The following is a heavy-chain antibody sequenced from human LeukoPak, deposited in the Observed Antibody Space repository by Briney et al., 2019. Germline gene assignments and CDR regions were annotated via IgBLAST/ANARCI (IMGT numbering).Heavy chain of an antibody. J-gene: IGHJ4*02. D-gene: IGHD6-19*01. CDR2: IWYDGSNK. CDR1: GFTSSSYG. V-gene: IGHV3-33*01. CDR3: ATNPRGAVAGTWYYFDY. Sequence: GGSLRLSCAASGFTSSSYGMHWVRQAPGKGLEWVAVIWYDGSNKYYADSVKGRFTISRDNSKNTLYLQMNSLRAEDTAVYYCATNPRGAVAGTWYYFDYWGQGTLVTVSS.